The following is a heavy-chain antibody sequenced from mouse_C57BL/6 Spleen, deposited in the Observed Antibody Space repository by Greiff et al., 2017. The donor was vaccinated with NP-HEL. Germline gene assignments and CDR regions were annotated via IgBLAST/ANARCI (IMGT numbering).Heavy chain of an antibody. Sequence: QVQLQQPGAELVKPGASVKLSCKASGYTFTSYWMQWVKQRPGQGLEWIGEIDPSDSYTNYNQKFKGKATLTVDTSSSTAYMQLSSLTSEDSAVYYCARTYYSNYLAYWGQGTLVTVSA. CDR2: IDPSDSYT. CDR1: GYTFTSYW. J-gene: IGHJ3*01. CDR3: ARTYYSNYLAY. V-gene: IGHV1-50*01. D-gene: IGHD2-5*01.